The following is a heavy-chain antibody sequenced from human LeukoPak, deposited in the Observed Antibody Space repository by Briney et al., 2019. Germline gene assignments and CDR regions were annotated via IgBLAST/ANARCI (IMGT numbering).Heavy chain of an antibody. CDR3: ARGHCSSTSCYRNWFDP. V-gene: IGHV4-59*11. Sequence: SETLSLTCTVSGGSISSHNWSWIRQPPGMGLEWIGYIYYSGSTNYNPSLNSRVTISVDTSKNQFSLKLTSMTAADTAVYYCARGHCSSTSCYRNWFDPWGQGTLVTVSS. CDR2: IYYSGST. J-gene: IGHJ5*02. D-gene: IGHD2-2*01. CDR1: GGSISSHN.